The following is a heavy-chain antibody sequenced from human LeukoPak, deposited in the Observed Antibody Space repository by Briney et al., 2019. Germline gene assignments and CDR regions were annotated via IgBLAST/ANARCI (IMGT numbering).Heavy chain of an antibody. J-gene: IGHJ3*02. CDR2: ISSSGSTI. D-gene: IGHD6-19*01. CDR3: ASSSGWRPHDAFDI. Sequence: PGGSLRLSCAASGFTFSDHYMSWIRQAPGKGLEWVSYISSSGSTIYYADSVKGRFTISRDNAKNSLYLQMNSLRAEDTAVYYCASSSGWRPHDAFDIWGQGTMVTVSS. V-gene: IGHV3-11*01. CDR1: GFTFSDHY.